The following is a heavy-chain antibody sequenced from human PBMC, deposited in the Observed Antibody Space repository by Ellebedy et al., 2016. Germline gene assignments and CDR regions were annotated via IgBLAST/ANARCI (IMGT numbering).Heavy chain of an antibody. V-gene: IGHV3-21*01. D-gene: IGHD3-22*01. J-gene: IGHJ4*02. Sequence: GESLKISCAASGFTFSSYSMNWVRQAPGKGLEWVSSISSSSSYIYYADSVKGRFTISRDNAKNSLYLQMNSLRAEDTAVYYCARSYYDSSGYLLDYWGQGTLVTVSS. CDR1: GFTFSSYS. CDR2: ISSSSSYI. CDR3: ARSYYDSSGYLLDY.